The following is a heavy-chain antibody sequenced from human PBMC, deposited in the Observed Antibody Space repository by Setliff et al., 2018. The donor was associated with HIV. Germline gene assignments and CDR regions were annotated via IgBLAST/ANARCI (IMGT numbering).Heavy chain of an antibody. D-gene: IGHD3-16*02. CDR3: ARTQNYDYVWGSYRPFDY. J-gene: IGHJ4*02. Sequence: LRLSCAASGFTFSSYEMNWVRQAPGKGLEWVSYISSSGSTIYYADSVKGRCAISRDNAKNSLYLQMNSLRAEDTAVYFCARTQNYDYVWGSYRPFDYWGQGTLVTVSS. CDR1: GFTFSSYE. V-gene: IGHV3-48*03. CDR2: ISSSGSTI.